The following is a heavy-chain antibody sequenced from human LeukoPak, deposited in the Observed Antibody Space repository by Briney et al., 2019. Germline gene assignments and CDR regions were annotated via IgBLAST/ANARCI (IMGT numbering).Heavy chain of an antibody. J-gene: IGHJ6*02. Sequence: GGSVKVSCKASGYTFTSDYMHWVRQAPGQGLEWMGIINPSGGSTSYAQKFQGRVTMTRDTSTSTVYMELSSLRSEDTAVYYCARDRVVVAATSGMDVWGQGTTVTVSS. CDR3: ARDRVVVAATSGMDV. CDR2: INPSGGST. CDR1: GYTFTSDY. D-gene: IGHD2-15*01. V-gene: IGHV1-46*01.